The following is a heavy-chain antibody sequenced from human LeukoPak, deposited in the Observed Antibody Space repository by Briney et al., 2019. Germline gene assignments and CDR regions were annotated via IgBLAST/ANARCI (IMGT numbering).Heavy chain of an antibody. J-gene: IGHJ1*01. CDR3: ARASYDSSDYEYFQH. V-gene: IGHV1-8*01. Sequence: ASVKVSCEASVYTFTSYDINWVRQATGRGVWWVGWMNPNSGNTGYAQKFQGRVTMTRNTSISTAYMELSRLRSDDTAVYYCARASYDSSDYEYFQHWGQGTLVTVSS. D-gene: IGHD3-22*01. CDR2: MNPNSGNT. CDR1: VYTFTSYD.